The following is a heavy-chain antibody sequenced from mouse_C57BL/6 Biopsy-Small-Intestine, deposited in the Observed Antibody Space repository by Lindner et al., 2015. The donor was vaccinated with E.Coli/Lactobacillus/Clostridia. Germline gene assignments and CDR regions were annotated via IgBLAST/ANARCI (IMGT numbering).Heavy chain of an antibody. V-gene: IGHV1-80*01. CDR1: GYAFSSYW. J-gene: IGHJ2*01. Sequence: QLQESGAELVKPGASVKISCKASGYAFSSYWMNWVKQRPGKGLEWIGQIYPGDGDTNYNGEFKGKATLTADKSSSTAYMQLSSLTSEDSAVYFCARNYYGSGFDYWGQGTTLTVSS. CDR2: IYPGDGDT. CDR3: ARNYYGSGFDY. D-gene: IGHD1-1*01.